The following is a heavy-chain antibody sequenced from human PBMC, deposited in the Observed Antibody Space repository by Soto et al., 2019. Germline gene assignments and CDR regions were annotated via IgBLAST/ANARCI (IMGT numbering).Heavy chain of an antibody. Sequence: EVQLVESGGGLIQPGGSLRLSCAAAGFTVSSNYMTWVRQAPGKGLEWLSVIYSGGSTYYADSVRGRFTIARDNSKTKRYIQRNSLGGEDTAVYYCARGFNWLDFWGQGSLVTVSS. V-gene: IGHV3-53*01. J-gene: IGHJ5*01. CDR2: IYSGGST. CDR3: ARGFNWLDF. CDR1: GFTVSSNY.